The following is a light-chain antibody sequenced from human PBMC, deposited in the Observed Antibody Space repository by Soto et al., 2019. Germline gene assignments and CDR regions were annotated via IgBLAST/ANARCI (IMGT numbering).Light chain of an antibody. V-gene: IGKV3-20*01. CDR3: HQYESSRT. CDR2: GAS. CDR1: QSVSSRF. J-gene: IGKJ1*01. Sequence: EIVLTQSPGTLSLSPGERATLSCRASQSVSSRFLAWYQQKPGQAPKVLIYGASTRATGIPDRFSGSGSGTHFTLTISRLEPEDFAVYYCHQYESSRTFDQGTKVEMK.